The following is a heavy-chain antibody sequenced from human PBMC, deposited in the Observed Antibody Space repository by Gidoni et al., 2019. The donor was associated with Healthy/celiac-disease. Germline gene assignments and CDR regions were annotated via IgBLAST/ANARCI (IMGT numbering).Heavy chain of an antibody. CDR1: GFPFSSYG. CDR3: AKDWQQLPWGWFDP. J-gene: IGHJ5*02. V-gene: IGHV3-30*18. D-gene: IGHD6-13*01. CDR2: ISYDGSNK. Sequence: QVQLVESGGGVVQPGRSLRLSCAASGFPFSSYGMHWVRQAPGKGLEWVAVISYDGSNKYYADSVKGRFTISRDNSKNTLYLQMNSLRAEDTAVYYCAKDWQQLPWGWFDPWGQGTLVTVSS.